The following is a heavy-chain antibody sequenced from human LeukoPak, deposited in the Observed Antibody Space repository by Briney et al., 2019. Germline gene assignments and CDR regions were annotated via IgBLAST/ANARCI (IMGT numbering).Heavy chain of an antibody. J-gene: IGHJ4*02. CDR2: ISGPGGST. Sequence: GGSLRLSCAASGFTFSSYAMSWVRQAPGKGLEWVSVISGPGGSTYYADSVKGRFTISRDNSQSTLYLQMNSLRAEDTAVYYCAKASELGRGYFDYWGQGTLVTVSS. CDR3: AKASELGRGYFDY. CDR1: GFTFSSYA. V-gene: IGHV3-23*01. D-gene: IGHD7-27*01.